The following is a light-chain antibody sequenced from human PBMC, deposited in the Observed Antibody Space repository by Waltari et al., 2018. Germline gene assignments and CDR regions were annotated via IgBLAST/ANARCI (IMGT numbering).Light chain of an antibody. CDR3: QQRRDWPIT. V-gene: IGKV3-11*01. J-gene: IGKJ5*01. CDR1: HSVDTS. Sequence: EIVLTQSPATLSLSPGDRATLSCRASHSVDTSLAWYQQKLGQAPRLLIDDVFYRATGIPARFSGRVSGTDFTLTISSLEPEDFALYFCQQRRDWPITFGQGTRLEIK. CDR2: DVF.